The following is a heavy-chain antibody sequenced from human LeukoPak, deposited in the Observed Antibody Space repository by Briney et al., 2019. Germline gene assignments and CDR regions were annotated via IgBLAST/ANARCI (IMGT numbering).Heavy chain of an antibody. CDR2: IYPDDSNT. Sequence: GESLKISCKGSGYTFTNYWIAWVRQMPGKGLEWMGIIYPDDSNTKYSPSFQGQVTISADKSISTAYLQWSSLRASDNAMYYCARHATLRSTWAGLDVWGQGTTVTVSS. CDR3: ARHATLRSTWAGLDV. CDR1: GYTFTNYW. J-gene: IGHJ6*02. V-gene: IGHV5-51*01. D-gene: IGHD6-13*01.